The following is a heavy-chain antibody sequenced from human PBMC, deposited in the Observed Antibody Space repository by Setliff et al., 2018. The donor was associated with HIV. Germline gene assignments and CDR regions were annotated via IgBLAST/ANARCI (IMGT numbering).Heavy chain of an antibody. Sequence: GASVKVSCKTVGGSFNNKPISWVRQAPGQGLEWMGGIIPILGAPNYAPSFQGRVTITADYSTDTAQIELRSLRSEDTAVYYCAKDMNRGGYSDSSPHDFWGQGTLVTVSS. CDR3: AKDMNRGGYSDSSPHDF. CDR1: GGSFNNKP. V-gene: IGHV1-69*10. J-gene: IGHJ4*02. D-gene: IGHD3-22*01. CDR2: IIPILGAP.